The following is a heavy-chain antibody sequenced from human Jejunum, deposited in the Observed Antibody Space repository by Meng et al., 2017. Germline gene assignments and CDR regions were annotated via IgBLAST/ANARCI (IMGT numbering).Heavy chain of an antibody. Sequence: GESLKISCAASGITVSYNYMCWVRLVPRKGLEWVSVMYGDGTPYYADSVKGRFTISRDNSKNTLYLQMDSLTAEDTALYYCASANWNYGFFDYWGQGNLVTVSS. D-gene: IGHD1-7*01. V-gene: IGHV3-53*01. CDR2: MYGDGTP. CDR1: GITVSYNY. CDR3: ASANWNYGFFDY. J-gene: IGHJ4*02.